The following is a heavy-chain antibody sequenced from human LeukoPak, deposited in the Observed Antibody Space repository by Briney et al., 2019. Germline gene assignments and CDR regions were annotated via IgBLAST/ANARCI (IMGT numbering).Heavy chain of an antibody. CDR3: ARDSRTYGDYHFDY. D-gene: IGHD4-17*01. CDR1: GFTFSSYG. V-gene: IGHV3-33*01. J-gene: IGHJ4*02. Sequence: PGGSLRLSCAASGFTFSSYGMHWVRQAPGKGLEWVAVIWYDGSNKYYADSVKGRFTISRDNSKNTLYLQMNSLRAEDTAVYYCARDSRTYGDYHFDYWGRGTLVTVSS. CDR2: IWYDGSNK.